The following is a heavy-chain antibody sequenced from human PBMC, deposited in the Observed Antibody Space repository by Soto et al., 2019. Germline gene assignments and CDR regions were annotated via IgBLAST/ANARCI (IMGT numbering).Heavy chain of an antibody. CDR2: MNPNSGNT. CDR1: GYTFTSYD. V-gene: IGHV1-8*01. D-gene: IGHD3-3*01. J-gene: IGHJ6*02. CDR3: ARASVTIFGGLYYYYYYGMDV. Sequence: GASVKVSCKASGYTFTSYDINWVRQATGQGLEWMGWMNPNSGNTGYAQKFQGRVTMTRNTSISTAYMELSSLRSEDTAVYYCARASVTIFGGLYYYYYYGMDVWGQGATVTVSS.